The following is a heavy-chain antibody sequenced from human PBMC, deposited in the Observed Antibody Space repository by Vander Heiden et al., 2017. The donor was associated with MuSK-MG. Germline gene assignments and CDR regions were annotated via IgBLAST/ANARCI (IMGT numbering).Heavy chain of an antibody. CDR1: GFTFSSYG. CDR2: IRYDGSNK. CDR3: AKPSGRAAARFAFDI. V-gene: IGHV3-30*02. J-gene: IGHJ3*02. Sequence: QVQLVESGGGVVQPGGSLRLSCAASGFTFSSYGMHWVRQAPGKGLEWVAFIRYDGSNKYYADSVKGRFTISRDNSKNTLYMQMNSLRAEETAVYYCAKPSGRAAARFAFDIWGQGTMVTVSS. D-gene: IGHD6-13*01.